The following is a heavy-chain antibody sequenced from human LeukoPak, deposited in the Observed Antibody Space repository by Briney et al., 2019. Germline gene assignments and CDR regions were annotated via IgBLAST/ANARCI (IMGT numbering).Heavy chain of an antibody. J-gene: IGHJ5*02. V-gene: IGHV1-8*01. D-gene: IGHD3-16*01. Sequence: ASVKVSCKASGYTFTSYDINWVRQATGQGLEWMGWMNPNSGNTGYAQKFQGRVTMTRNTSISTAYMELSSLRSEDTAVYYCAKESFYDRSFDPWGQGTLVTVSS. CDR3: AKESFYDRSFDP. CDR2: MNPNSGNT. CDR1: GYTFTSYD.